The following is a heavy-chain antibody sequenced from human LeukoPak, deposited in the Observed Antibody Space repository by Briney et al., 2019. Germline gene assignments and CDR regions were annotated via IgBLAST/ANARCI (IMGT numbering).Heavy chain of an antibody. Sequence: GGSLRLSCASSGFTFNSYAMNWVRQAPGKGLEWVSAISASGGSTYYADSVKGRFTISRDNSQNTLYLQVNSLRAEDTAVYYCAKGLVPAAIRVVDYWGQGTLVTVSS. CDR2: ISASGGST. D-gene: IGHD2-2*01. CDR3: AKGLVPAAIRVVDY. V-gene: IGHV3-23*01. J-gene: IGHJ4*02. CDR1: GFTFNSYA.